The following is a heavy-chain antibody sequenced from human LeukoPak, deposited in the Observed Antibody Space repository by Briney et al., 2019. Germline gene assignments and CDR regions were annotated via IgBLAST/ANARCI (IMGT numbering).Heavy chain of an antibody. CDR3: TREDPRPFFDY. D-gene: IGHD3-16*01. Sequence: SWVRQPPGKGLEWVGFIRSKAYGGTTEYAASVKGRFTISRDDSKSIAYLQMNSLKTEDTAVYYCTREDPRPFFDYWGQGTLVTVSS. J-gene: IGHJ4*02. V-gene: IGHV3-49*02. CDR2: IRSKAYGGTT.